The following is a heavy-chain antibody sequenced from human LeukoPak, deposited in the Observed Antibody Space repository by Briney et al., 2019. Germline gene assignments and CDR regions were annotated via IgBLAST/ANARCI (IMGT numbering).Heavy chain of an antibody. V-gene: IGHV3-74*01. Sequence: PGGSLRLSCAASGFTFSSHWMHWVRQVPGEGLVWVSSIDSDGSTTNYADSVKGRCTISRDNAKNTLYLQMNGLSAEDTAVYYCAREGAADGTNHVGFDIWGQGTMVTVSS. D-gene: IGHD6-13*01. CDR1: GFTFSSHW. J-gene: IGHJ3*02. CDR2: IDSDGSTT. CDR3: AREGAADGTNHVGFDI.